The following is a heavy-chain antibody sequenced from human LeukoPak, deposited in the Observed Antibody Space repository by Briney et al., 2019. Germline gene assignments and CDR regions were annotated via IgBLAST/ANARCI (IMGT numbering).Heavy chain of an antibody. V-gene: IGHV3-20*04. CDR2: INWNGDRT. J-gene: IGHJ5*02. D-gene: IGHD4-23*01. CDR3: ARDPYGGIGVFDP. CDR1: GFTFDDYA. Sequence: GGSLRLSCAASGFTFDDYAMSWVRQVPGKGLEWVSGINWNGDRTQYIDSVKGRFTMSRDNAKNSLYLQMTSLRAEDTALYYCARDPYGGIGVFDPWGQGTLVTVSS.